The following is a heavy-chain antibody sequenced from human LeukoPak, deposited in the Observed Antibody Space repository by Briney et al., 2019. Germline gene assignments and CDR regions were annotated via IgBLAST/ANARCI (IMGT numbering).Heavy chain of an antibody. J-gene: IGHJ6*02. Sequence: GGSLRLSCAASGFTVSSNYMSWVRQAPGKGLEWVSVIYSGGSTYYADSVKGRFTISRYNSKNTLYLQMNSLRAEDTAVYYSARGPLLRWGLGGRGMDVWGQGTTVTVSS. CDR1: GFTVSSNY. D-gene: IGHD3-3*01. V-gene: IGHV3-53*01. CDR2: IYSGGST. CDR3: ARGPLLRWGLGGRGMDV.